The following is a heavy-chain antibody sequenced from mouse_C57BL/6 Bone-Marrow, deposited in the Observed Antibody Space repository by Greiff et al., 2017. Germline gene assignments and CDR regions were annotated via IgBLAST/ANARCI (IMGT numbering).Heavy chain of an antibody. J-gene: IGHJ1*03. CDR2: IDPENGDT. CDR1: GFNIKDDY. CDR3: TGGLLTGV. V-gene: IGHV14-4*01. D-gene: IGHD2-3*01. Sequence: VQLQQSGAELVRPGASVKLSCTASGFNIKDDYMHWVKQRPEQGLEWIGWIDPENGDTEDASKFQGKATITADTSSNTAYLQLSSLTSEDTAVYYCTGGLLTGVWGTGTTVTVSS.